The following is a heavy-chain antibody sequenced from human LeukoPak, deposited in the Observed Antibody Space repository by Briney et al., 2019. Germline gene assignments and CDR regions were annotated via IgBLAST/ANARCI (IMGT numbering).Heavy chain of an antibody. CDR3: AGDPLPPPLGDYSAIDAFDM. CDR1: GYTFSAYY. J-gene: IGHJ3*02. Sequence: ASLKASCKASGYTFSAYYMHWVRQAPGQGLEWMGWINPNNGGTTYAPKFQGRVTMTRDTSISTAYMELSRLRSHDPAVYYCAGDPLPPPLGDYSAIDAFDMWGQGTMVTVSS. V-gene: IGHV1-2*02. CDR2: INPNNGGT. D-gene: IGHD4-17*01.